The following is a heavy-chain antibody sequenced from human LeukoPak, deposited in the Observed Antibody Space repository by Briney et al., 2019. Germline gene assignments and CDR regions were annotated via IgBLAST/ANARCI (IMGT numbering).Heavy chain of an antibody. CDR2: ISSSGSTI. Sequence: GGSLRLSCAASGFTFSSYEMNWVCQAPGKGLEWVSYISSSGSTIYYADSVKSRFTIARDNAKNSRSLQMNSLRAEDTAVYYCARDKLEMTTIFPYYYGMDVWGQGTTVTVSS. CDR1: GFTFSSYE. D-gene: IGHD5-24*01. V-gene: IGHV3-48*03. CDR3: ARDKLEMTTIFPYYYGMDV. J-gene: IGHJ6*02.